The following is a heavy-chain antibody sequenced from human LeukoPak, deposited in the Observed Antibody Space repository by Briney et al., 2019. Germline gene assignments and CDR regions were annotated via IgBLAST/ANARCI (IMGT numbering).Heavy chain of an antibody. J-gene: IGHJ4*02. Sequence: GRSLRLSCAASGFTFSSYAMHWVRQAPGKGLEWVAVISYDGSNKYYADSVKGRFTISRDNSKNTLYLQMNSLRAEDTAVYYCARDVALSTYHFDSSGLLDYWGQGTLVTVSS. V-gene: IGHV3-30-3*01. CDR2: ISYDGSNK. CDR1: GFTFSSYA. D-gene: IGHD3-22*01. CDR3: ARDVALSTYHFDSSGLLDY.